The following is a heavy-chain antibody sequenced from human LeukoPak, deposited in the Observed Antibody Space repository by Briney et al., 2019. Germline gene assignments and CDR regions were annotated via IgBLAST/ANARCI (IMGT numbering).Heavy chain of an antibody. CDR1: GGSISSYY. J-gene: IGHJ5*02. CDR2: IYDSGST. V-gene: IGHV4-39*01. CDR3: ARHYGP. D-gene: IGHD3-10*01. Sequence: PSETLSLTCTVSGGSISSYYWSWIRQPPGKGLEWIGSIYDSGSTYYNPSLKSRVTVSVDTSKNQFSLKLNSVTAADTAVYYCARHYGPWGQGTLVTVSS.